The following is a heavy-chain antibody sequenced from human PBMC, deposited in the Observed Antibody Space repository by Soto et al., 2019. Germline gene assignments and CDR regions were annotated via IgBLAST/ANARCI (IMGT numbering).Heavy chain of an antibody. D-gene: IGHD3-22*01. V-gene: IGHV4-30-4*01. CDR1: GVSISSGDDY. CDR2: IYSSGST. Sequence: QVQLQESGPGLVKPSQTLSLTCIVSGVSISSGDDYWSWIRQPPGKGVEWIGYIYSSGSTYSNPSLGSRATISADTSKTQFSLKLTSVTVAATAVYYCARGGGYDYWGQGALVTVSS. CDR3: ARGGGYDY. J-gene: IGHJ4*02.